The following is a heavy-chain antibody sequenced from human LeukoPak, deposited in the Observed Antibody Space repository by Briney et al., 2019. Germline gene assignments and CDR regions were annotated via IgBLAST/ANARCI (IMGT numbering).Heavy chain of an antibody. D-gene: IGHD3-10*01. CDR1: GFTFSSYV. V-gene: IGHV3-23*01. Sequence: GGSLRLSCAASGFTFSSYVMGWVRQAPGKGLEWVSSIIGSGDTTYYADSVKGRFTISRDNPKNTLSLQMNSLRDEDTAVYHCASVHRGSEYWGQGTLVTVSS. CDR3: ASVHRGSEY. CDR2: IIGSGDTT. J-gene: IGHJ4*02.